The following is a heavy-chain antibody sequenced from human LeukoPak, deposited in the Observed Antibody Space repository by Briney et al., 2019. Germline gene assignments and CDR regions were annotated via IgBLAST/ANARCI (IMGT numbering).Heavy chain of an antibody. D-gene: IGHD3-22*01. V-gene: IGHV6-1*01. CDR1: GDSVSSNSAA. CDR2: TYYRSKWYN. J-gene: IGHJ4*02. Sequence: QTLSLTCAISGDSVSSNSAAWNWIRQSPSRGLEWLGRTYYRSKWYNDYAVSVKSRITINPDTSKNQFSLQLNSVTPEDTAVYYCAREDDSSGPQSYYFDYWGQGTLVTVSS. CDR3: AREDDSSGPQSYYFDY.